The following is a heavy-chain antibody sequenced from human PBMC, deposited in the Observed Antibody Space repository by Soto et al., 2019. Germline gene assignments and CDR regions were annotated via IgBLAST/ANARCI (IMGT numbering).Heavy chain of an antibody. Sequence: KLSETLSLTCTVSGGSISSHYWSLFLQAPGKGLEWIGHIYYRGSTTYNPSLRSRSTISVDTSNNQFSLKLNSVTTADTAVYYCARDGREASGMDVWGQGTKVTVSS. J-gene: IGHJ6*02. CDR1: GGSISSHY. V-gene: IGHV4-59*11. CDR2: IYYRGST. CDR3: ARDGREASGMDV. D-gene: IGHD1-26*01.